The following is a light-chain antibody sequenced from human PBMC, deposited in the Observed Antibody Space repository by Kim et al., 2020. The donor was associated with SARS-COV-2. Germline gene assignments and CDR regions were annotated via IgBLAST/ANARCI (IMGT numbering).Light chain of an antibody. CDR2: EVS. V-gene: IGLV2-8*01. CDR1: SSDVGGYNY. CDR3: SSYAGSNNLL. J-gene: IGLJ3*02. Sequence: SALTQPPSASGSPGQSVTLSCTGTSSDVGGYNYVSWYQQHPGKAPKLMIYEVSKRPSGVPDRFSGSKSGNTASLTVSGLQAEDEADYYCSSYAGSNNLLFGGGTQLTVL.